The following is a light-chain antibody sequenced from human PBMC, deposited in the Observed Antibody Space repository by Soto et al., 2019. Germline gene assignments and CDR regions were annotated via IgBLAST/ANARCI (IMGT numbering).Light chain of an antibody. CDR3: QDRTDWRFT. Sequence: EIVLTQSPATLSLSPGERATLSCRASQSVSSYLAWYQQKPGQAPRLLIYDATNRATDIPARFSGSGSGTDFTLTISSLEPEYCAVYYCQDRTDWRFTFGRGTKLES. CDR2: DAT. J-gene: IGKJ2*01. CDR1: QSVSSY. V-gene: IGKV3-11*01.